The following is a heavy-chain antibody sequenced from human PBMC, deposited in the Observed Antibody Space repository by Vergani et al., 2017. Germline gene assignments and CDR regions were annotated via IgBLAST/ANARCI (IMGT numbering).Heavy chain of an antibody. CDR1: GFKFDEYA. CDR3: ARAGILTGSNTDYYYGMDV. CDR2: ISWNSNSE. J-gene: IGHJ6*02. Sequence: EVELEEFGGGLAQPGMSLRLSCAASGFKFDEYAMHWVRQAPGKGLEWVAGISWNSNSEDYADSVEGRFTISRDNAKNSVFLQMSSLTSEDTAVYYCARAGILTGSNTDYYYGMDVWGQGTTVTVSS. V-gene: IGHV3-9*01. D-gene: IGHD3-9*01.